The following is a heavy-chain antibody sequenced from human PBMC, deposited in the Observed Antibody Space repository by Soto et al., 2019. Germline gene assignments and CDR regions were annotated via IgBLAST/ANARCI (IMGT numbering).Heavy chain of an antibody. Sequence: SETLSLTCAVHGGSISSYYGSWIRQPPGKGLEWIGYIYYSGSTNYNPSLKSRATMTRDTSTGTLYMELSSLRSEDTAIYYCARGGDIVVVTAPLDHWGQGTLVSVSS. CDR2: IYYSGST. CDR1: GGSISSYY. CDR3: ARGGDIVVVTAPLDH. V-gene: IGHV4-59*01. D-gene: IGHD2-21*02. J-gene: IGHJ5*02.